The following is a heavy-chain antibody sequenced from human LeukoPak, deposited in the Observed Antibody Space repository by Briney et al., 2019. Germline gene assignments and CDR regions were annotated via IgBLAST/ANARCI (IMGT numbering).Heavy chain of an antibody. CDR3: ASIITLMDVVFS. Sequence: GGSLRLSCAASGFTFSDCAMSWVRQAPGKGLEWVSTISNSGTTTYYADSVKGRFTTSRDNSKNTLYLQMNSLRAEDTAVYYCASIITLMDVVFSWGQGTLVTVSS. CDR1: GFTFSDCA. D-gene: IGHD3-22*01. J-gene: IGHJ1*01. CDR2: ISNSGTTT. V-gene: IGHV3-23*01.